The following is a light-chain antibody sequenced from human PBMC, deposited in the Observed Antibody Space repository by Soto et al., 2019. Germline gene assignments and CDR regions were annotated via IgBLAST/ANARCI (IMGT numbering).Light chain of an antibody. V-gene: IGLV2-14*01. CDR3: SSYTSSSTYV. CDR1: SSDVGGYNY. J-gene: IGLJ1*01. Sequence: QSVLTQPASVSGSPGQSITISCTGTSSDVGGYNYVSWYQQHLGKAPKLMIYEVSNRPSGVSNRFSGSKSGNTASLTISGLQAEDEADYYCSSYTSSSTYVFGTGTKVTVL. CDR2: EVS.